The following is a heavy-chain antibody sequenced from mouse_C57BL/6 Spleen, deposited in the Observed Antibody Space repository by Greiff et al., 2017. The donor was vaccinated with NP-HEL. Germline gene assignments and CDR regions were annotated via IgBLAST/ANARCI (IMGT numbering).Heavy chain of an antibody. J-gene: IGHJ4*01. CDR2: ISSGSSTI. V-gene: IGHV5-17*01. CDR1: GFTFSDYG. CDR3: ANSLREGFYAMDY. Sequence: EVMLVESGGGLVKPGGSLKLSCAASGFTFSDYGMHWVRQAPEKGLEWVAYISSGSSTIYYADTVKGRFTISRDNAKNTLFLQMTSLRSEDTAMYYCANSLREGFYAMDYWGQGTSVTVSS. D-gene: IGHD1-2*01.